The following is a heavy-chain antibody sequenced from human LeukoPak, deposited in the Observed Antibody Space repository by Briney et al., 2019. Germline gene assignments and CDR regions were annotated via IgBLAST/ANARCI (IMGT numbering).Heavy chain of an antibody. D-gene: IGHD6-13*01. CDR3: ARTGTRYSSSEEFDY. J-gene: IGHJ4*02. CDR2: INPNGGGT. V-gene: IGHV1-2*06. CDR1: GYTFTGYY. Sequence: GASVKVSCKASGYTFTGYYMHWVRQAPGQGLEWMGRINPNGGGTNYAQKFQGRVTMTRDTSISTAYMELSRLRSDDTAVYYCARTGTRYSSSEEFDYWGQGTLVTVSS.